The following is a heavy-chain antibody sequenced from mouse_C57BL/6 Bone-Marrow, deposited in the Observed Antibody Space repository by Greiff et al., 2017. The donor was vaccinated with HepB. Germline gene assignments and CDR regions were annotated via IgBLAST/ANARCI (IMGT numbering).Heavy chain of an antibody. CDR1: GYSITSGYY. J-gene: IGHJ3*01. V-gene: IGHV3-6*01. CDR3: ARDYYGSSYGTAWFAY. D-gene: IGHD1-1*01. Sequence: EVKLQESGPGLVKPSQSLSLTCSVTGYSITSGYYWNWIRQFPGNKLEWMGYISYDGSNNYNPSLKNRISITRDTSKNQFFLKLNSVTTEDTATYYCARDYYGSSYGTAWFAYWGQGTLVTVSA. CDR2: ISYDGSN.